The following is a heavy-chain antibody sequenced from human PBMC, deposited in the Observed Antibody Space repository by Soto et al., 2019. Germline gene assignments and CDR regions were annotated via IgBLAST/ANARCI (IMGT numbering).Heavy chain of an antibody. V-gene: IGHV1-18*01. CDR3: ARDRREDYYDSSGYFDY. CDR1: GYTFTSYG. D-gene: IGHD3-22*01. CDR2: ISAYNGNT. J-gene: IGHJ4*02. Sequence: ASVKVSCKASGYTFTSYGISWVRQAPGQGLEWMGWISAYNGNTNYAQKLRGRVTMTTDTSTSTAYMELRSLRSDDTAVYYCARDRREDYYDSSGYFDYWGQGTLVTVSS.